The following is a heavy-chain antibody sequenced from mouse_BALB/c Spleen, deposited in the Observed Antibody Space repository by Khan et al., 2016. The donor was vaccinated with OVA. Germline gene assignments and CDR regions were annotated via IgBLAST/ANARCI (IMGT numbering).Heavy chain of an antibody. D-gene: IGHD2-14*01. CDR3: ARRTTGYTLDY. V-gene: IGHV1-4*01. CDR1: GYTFTSNT. Sequence: QVQLKQSGAELARPGASVMMSCKTSGYTFTSNTMHWVKQRPGQGLEWIGYINPRTGYTNYIQHFKDKATLTVDKSSNTAYMQLSSLTSEDSALYYCARRTTGYTLDYWGQGTSVTVSS. J-gene: IGHJ4*01. CDR2: INPRTGYT.